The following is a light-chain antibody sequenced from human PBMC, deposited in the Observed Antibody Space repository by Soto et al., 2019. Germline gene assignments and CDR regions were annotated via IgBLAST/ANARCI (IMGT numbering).Light chain of an antibody. CDR3: CSFAGRNTFV. V-gene: IGLV2-23*01. J-gene: IGLJ1*01. CDR1: ISDIETYNL. Sequence: QSALTQPASVSGSPGQSITISCTGTISDIETYNLVSWYQQYPGKAPKLLIYEDSKRPSGVSDRFSGSKSVNTASLTIYGLQAEDEAAYHCCSFAGRNTFVFGAGTKVTVL. CDR2: EDS.